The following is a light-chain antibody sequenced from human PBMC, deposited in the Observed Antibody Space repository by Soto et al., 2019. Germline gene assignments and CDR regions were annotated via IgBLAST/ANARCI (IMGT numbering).Light chain of an antibody. Sequence: IQLTHSPSSLSASVGDRVTITCRASQGISSYLAWYQQKQGKAPKXLIYKASSLESGVPSRFSGSGSGTACTITISSLQPDDFETYDGQQYNSYPWTFGQGTKVDI. V-gene: IGKV1-5*03. CDR3: QQYNSYPWT. J-gene: IGKJ1*01. CDR2: KAS. CDR1: QGISSY.